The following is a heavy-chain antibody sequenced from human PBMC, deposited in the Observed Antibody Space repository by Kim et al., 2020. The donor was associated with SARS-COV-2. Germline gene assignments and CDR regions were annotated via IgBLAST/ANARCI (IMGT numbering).Heavy chain of an antibody. CDR3: ARDLDYDFWSGYSRSFDY. J-gene: IGHJ4*02. Sequence: KGRFTISRDNAKNSLYLQMNSLGDEDTAVYYCARDLDYDFWSGYSRSFDYWGQGTLVTVSS. D-gene: IGHD3-3*01. V-gene: IGHV3-48*02.